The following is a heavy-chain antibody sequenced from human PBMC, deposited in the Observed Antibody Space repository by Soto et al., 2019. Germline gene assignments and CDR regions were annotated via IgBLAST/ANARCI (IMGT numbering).Heavy chain of an antibody. CDR1: GFTFSNYW. CDR3: VRDSHGDY. Sequence: EVQLVDSGGGLVQPGGSLRLSCAGSGFTFSNYWMHWVRQAPGKGLEWVSRIDHDGPTDYADSVTGRFTISRDNAENTLYLQMNSLRPEDTAVYYCVRDSHGDYWGQGTLVTVSS. CDR2: IDHDGPT. J-gene: IGHJ4*02. V-gene: IGHV3-74*01.